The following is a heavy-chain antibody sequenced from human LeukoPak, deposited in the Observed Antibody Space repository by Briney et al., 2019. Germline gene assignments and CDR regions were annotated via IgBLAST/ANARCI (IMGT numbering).Heavy chain of an antibody. CDR1: GYTFTSYG. V-gene: IGHV1-18*01. CDR3: ARSLQYCGGDCYPYYFDY. Sequence: GASVKVSCKASGYTFTSYGISWVRQAPGQGLEWMGWISAYNGNTNYAQKLQGRVTMTTDTSTSTAYMELRGLRSDDTAVYYCARSLQYCGGDCYPYYFDYWGQGTLVTVSS. D-gene: IGHD2-21*02. J-gene: IGHJ4*02. CDR2: ISAYNGNT.